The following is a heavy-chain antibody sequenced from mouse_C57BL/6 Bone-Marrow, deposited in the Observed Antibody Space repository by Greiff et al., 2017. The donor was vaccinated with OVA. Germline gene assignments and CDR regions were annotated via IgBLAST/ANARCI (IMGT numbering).Heavy chain of an antibody. CDR2: IDPSDSYT. J-gene: IGHJ2*01. Sequence: QVQLQQPGAELVMPGASVKLSCKASGYTFTSYWMHWVKQRPGQGLEWIGEIDPSDSYTNYNQKFKGKSTLTVDKSSSTAYMQLSSLTSGDSAVYYCARRVMVPYYFDYWGQGTTLTVSS. CDR1: GYTFTSYW. V-gene: IGHV1-69*01. CDR3: ARRVMVPYYFDY. D-gene: IGHD2-3*01.